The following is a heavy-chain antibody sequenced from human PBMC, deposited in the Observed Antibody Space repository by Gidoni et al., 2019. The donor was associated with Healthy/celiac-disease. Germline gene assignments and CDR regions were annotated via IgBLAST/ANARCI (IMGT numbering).Heavy chain of an antibody. CDR3: ARRTIVGATPFDY. D-gene: IGHD1-26*01. V-gene: IGHV4-39*01. CDR2: IYYSGST. CDR1: GGFIRSSSYY. Sequence: QLQLQESCPGLVKPSETLSLTCTVSGGFIRSSSYYWGWIRQPPGKGLEWIGSIYYSGSTYYNPSLKSGVTISVDTSKNKFSLKLRSVTAADTAVYYCARRTIVGATPFDYWGQGTLVTVSS. J-gene: IGHJ4*02.